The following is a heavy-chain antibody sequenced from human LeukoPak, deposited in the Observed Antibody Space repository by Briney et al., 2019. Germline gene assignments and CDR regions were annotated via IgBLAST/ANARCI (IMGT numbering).Heavy chain of an antibody. CDR1: GVSLSSYG. D-gene: IGHD2-15*01. Sequence: GGSLRLSCLVSGVSLSSYGMHWVRQAPGKGLEWLAWLPYDGSYNLTAASLKGRFAISKDISKNTLFLDMDSLTVGDTAVYYCAAAGLGVAHWIASRGQGTQVIVSS. CDR3: AAAGLGVAHWIAS. V-gene: IGHV3-30*02. J-gene: IGHJ5*01. CDR2: LPYDGSYN.